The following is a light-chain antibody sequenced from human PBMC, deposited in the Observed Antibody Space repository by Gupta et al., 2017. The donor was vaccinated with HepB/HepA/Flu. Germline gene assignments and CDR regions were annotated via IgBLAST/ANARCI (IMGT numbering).Light chain of an antibody. CDR2: TAS. CDR3: QQYNSYPCS. V-gene: IGKV1-5*03. J-gene: IGKJ2*04. Sequence: DIQMTQSPSTLSASVGDRVTITCRASQSISSWLAWYQQKPGKAPKLLIYTASSLESGVPSRFSGSGSGTEFTLTISSLQPDDFATYYCQQYNSYPCSFGQGTKLEIK. CDR1: QSISSW.